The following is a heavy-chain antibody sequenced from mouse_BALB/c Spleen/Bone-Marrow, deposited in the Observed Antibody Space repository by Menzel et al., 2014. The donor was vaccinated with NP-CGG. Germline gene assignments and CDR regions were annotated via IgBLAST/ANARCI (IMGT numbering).Heavy chain of an antibody. CDR1: GFTFSSFG. V-gene: IGHV5-17*02. J-gene: IGHJ4*01. CDR2: ISSGSSTI. CDR3: ARDEDYAMDY. Sequence: EVQRVESGGGLVQPGGSRKLSCAASGFTFSSFGMHWVRQAPEKGLEWVAYISSGSSTIYYADTVKGRFTISRDNPKNTLFLQMTSLRSEDTAMYYCARDEDYAMDYWGQGTSVTVSP.